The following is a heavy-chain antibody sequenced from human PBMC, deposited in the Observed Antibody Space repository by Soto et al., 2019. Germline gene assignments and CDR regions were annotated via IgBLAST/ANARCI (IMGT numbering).Heavy chain of an antibody. CDR2: ISAYNGNT. Sequence: ASVKLSCKASGYTFASCGSSWVRQAPGQGLEWMGWISAYNGNTNYAQKLQGRVTMTTDTSTSTAYMELRSLRSDDTAVYCCARIAVAGTNFDYRGQGTLVTVSS. CDR3: ARIAVAGTNFDY. J-gene: IGHJ4*02. CDR1: GYTFASCG. D-gene: IGHD6-19*01. V-gene: IGHV1-18*01.